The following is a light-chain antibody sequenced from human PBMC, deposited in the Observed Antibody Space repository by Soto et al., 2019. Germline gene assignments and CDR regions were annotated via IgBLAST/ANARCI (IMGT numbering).Light chain of an antibody. CDR3: QHYNSYSEA. CDR1: QTISRW. Sequence: DIQVTQSPSTLSASVGDRVSITCRASQTISRWFAWYQQKPGKAPKLLIYKASTLKSGVPSRFSGSGSGTEFTLTISSLQPDDFATYYCQHYNSYSEAFGQGTKVDIK. J-gene: IGKJ1*01. CDR2: KAS. V-gene: IGKV1-5*03.